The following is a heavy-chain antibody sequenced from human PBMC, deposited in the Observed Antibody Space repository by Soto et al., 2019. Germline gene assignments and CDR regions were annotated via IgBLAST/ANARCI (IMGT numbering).Heavy chain of an antibody. CDR3: AREGYCSSTSCFPPIYYYYYMDV. J-gene: IGHJ6*03. CDR2: IKQDGSEK. CDR1: GFTFSSYW. Sequence: EVQLVESGGGLVQPGGSLRLSCAASGFTFSSYWMSWVRQAPGKGLEWVANIKQDGSEKYYVDSVKGRFTISRDNAKNSRYLQMNSLRAEDAAVYYCAREGYCSSTSCFPPIYYYYYMDVWGKGTTVTVSS. D-gene: IGHD2-2*01. V-gene: IGHV3-7*01.